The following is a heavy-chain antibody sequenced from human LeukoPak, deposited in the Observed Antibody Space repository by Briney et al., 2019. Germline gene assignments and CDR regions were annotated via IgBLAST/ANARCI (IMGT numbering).Heavy chain of an antibody. Sequence: GESLKISCKGSGYSFTSYWIGWVRQMPGKGLEWMGIIYPGDSDTRYSPSFQGQVTISADKSISTAYLQWSSLKASDTAMYYCARRRENYYGSGSYINDAFDIWGQGTMVTVSS. J-gene: IGHJ3*02. CDR3: ARRRENYYGSGSYINDAFDI. D-gene: IGHD3-10*01. CDR2: IYPGDSDT. CDR1: GYSFTSYW. V-gene: IGHV5-51*01.